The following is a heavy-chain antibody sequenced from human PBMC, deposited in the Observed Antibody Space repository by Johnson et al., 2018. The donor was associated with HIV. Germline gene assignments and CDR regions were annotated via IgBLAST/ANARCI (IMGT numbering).Heavy chain of an antibody. Sequence: QVQLVESGGGVVQPGRSLRLSCAASGFTFSSYGMHWVRQAPGKGLEWVAVIWYDGSNKYYADSVKGRFTISRDNSKNTLYLQMNSLRAEDTAVYYCARVEAAAGLAFDIWGQGTMVTVSS. CDR1: GFTFSSYG. CDR2: IWYDGSNK. D-gene: IGHD6-13*01. J-gene: IGHJ3*02. CDR3: ARVEAAAGLAFDI. V-gene: IGHV3-33*01.